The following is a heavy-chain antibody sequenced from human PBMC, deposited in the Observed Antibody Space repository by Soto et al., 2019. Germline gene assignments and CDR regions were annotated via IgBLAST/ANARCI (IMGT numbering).Heavy chain of an antibody. CDR2: ISYDGSNK. V-gene: IGHV3-30-3*01. D-gene: IGHD2-2*01. CDR1: GFTFSSYA. CDR3: ARDGIVVVPAARRYYYGMDV. Sequence: LRLSCAASGFTFSSYAMHWVRQAPGKGLEWVAVISYDGSNKYYADSVKGRFTISRDNSKNTLYLQMNSLRAEDTAVYYCARDGIVVVPAARRYYYGMDVWGQGTTVTV. J-gene: IGHJ6*02.